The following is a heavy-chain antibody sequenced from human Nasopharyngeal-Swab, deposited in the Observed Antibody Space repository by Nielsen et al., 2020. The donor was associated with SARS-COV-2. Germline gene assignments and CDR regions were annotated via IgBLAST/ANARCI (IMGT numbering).Heavy chain of an antibody. CDR1: GYTLTSYG. V-gene: IGHV1-18*01. CDR3: AAYSSGPYYYYYGMDV. Sequence: ASVKVSCKASGYTLTSYGISWVRQAPGQGLEWMGWISAYNGNTNYAQKLQGRVTMTTDTSTSTAYMELSSLRSEDTAVYYCAAYSSGPYYYYYGMDVWGQGTTVTVSS. D-gene: IGHD4-11*01. CDR2: ISAYNGNT. J-gene: IGHJ6*02.